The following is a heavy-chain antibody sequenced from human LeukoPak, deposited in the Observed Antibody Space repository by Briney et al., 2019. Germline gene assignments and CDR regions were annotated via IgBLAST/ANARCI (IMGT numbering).Heavy chain of an antibody. D-gene: IGHD2-2*01. Sequence: PSETLSLTCAVYGGSFSGYQWTWIRQPPGKGLDWIGEINHSGSTNYNPSLKSRVTISVDTSKNQFSLKLSSVTAADTAVYYCARRAYTTTRKFDSWGQGTLVTVSS. V-gene: IGHV4-34*01. CDR1: GGSFSGYQ. J-gene: IGHJ4*02. CDR3: ARRAYTTTRKFDS. CDR2: INHSGST.